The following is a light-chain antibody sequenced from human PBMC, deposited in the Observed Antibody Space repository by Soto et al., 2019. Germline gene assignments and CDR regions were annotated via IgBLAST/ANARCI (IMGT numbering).Light chain of an antibody. Sequence: EVVLTQSPGTLSLSPGEGATLSCRASQSVRSGSLAWYQQKPGQAPRLLIFGASSRATDSPDRFSGSGSGTDFTLTINRVDTEDFAVYYCHYYADSPYTFGQGTRLEI. CDR2: GAS. CDR1: QSVRSGS. J-gene: IGKJ2*01. CDR3: HYYADSPYT. V-gene: IGKV3-20*01.